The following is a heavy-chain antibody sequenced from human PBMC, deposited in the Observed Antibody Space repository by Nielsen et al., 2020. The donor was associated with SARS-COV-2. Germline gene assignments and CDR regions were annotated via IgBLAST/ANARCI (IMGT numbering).Heavy chain of an antibody. D-gene: IGHD4-17*01. Sequence: CTASGFSFMTYNMHWVRQAPGKGLEWVAAILHYGGNVYHADSVKGRFTISRDNSRNTLYLQMNTLRPEDTAVYSCARDAYGDLIYGMDVWGRGTTVTVSS. CDR3: ARDAYGDLIYGMDV. V-gene: IGHV3-30*04. J-gene: IGHJ6*02. CDR2: ILHYGGNV. CDR1: GFSFMTYN.